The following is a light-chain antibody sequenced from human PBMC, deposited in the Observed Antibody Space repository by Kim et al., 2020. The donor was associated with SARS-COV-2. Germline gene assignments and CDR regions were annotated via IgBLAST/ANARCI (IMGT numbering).Light chain of an antibody. Sequence: VSVGDRVTITCRATQSIDTSLAWYQKRPGKAPNLLIFDAFGLESGVPSRFTGSSSGTEFTLSITNLQPDDFAIYYCHQYDTYPWTFGQGTKVDIK. CDR3: HQYDTYPWT. CDR1: QSIDTS. CDR2: DAF. V-gene: IGKV1-5*01. J-gene: IGKJ1*01.